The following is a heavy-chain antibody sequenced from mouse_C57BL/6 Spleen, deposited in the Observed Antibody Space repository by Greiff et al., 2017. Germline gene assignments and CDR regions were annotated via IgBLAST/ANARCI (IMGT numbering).Heavy chain of an antibody. CDR2: IYPGSGST. CDR3: ARDSSGYVRNYAMDY. V-gene: IGHV1-55*01. CDR1: GYTFTSYW. J-gene: IGHJ4*01. Sequence: QVQLQQPGAELVKPGASVKMSCKASGYTFTSYWITWVKQRPGQGLEWIEDIYPGSGSTNYNEKFKSKATLTVDTSSSTAYMQLSSLTSEDSAVYYCARDSSGYVRNYAMDYWGQGTSVTVSS. D-gene: IGHD3-2*02.